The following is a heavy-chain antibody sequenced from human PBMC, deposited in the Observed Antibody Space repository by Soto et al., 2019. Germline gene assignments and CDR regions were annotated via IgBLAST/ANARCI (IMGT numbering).Heavy chain of an antibody. J-gene: IGHJ4*02. D-gene: IGHD3-10*01. V-gene: IGHV3-48*02. CDR3: ARQTWDYYSSNFDY. Sequence: GGSLRLSCAASGFPFNNFAMHWVRQAPGKGLEWVSYIGTTSGNIYYADSLKGRFTISRDNAKNSLYLQMDSLRDEDTAVYYCARQTWDYYSSNFDYWGLGT. CDR1: GFPFNNFA. CDR2: IGTTSGNI.